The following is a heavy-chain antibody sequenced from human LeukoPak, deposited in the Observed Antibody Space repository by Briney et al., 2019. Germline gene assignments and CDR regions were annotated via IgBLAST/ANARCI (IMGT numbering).Heavy chain of an antibody. CDR2: IYPGDSDT. J-gene: IGHJ4*02. Sequence: GESLKISCKGSGYSFTSYWIGWVRQMPGKGLEWMGIIYPGDSDTRYSPSFQGQVTISADRSISTAYLQWSSLMASDTAMYYCARLPKDIVVVVAATHWGQGTLVTVSS. V-gene: IGHV5-51*01. D-gene: IGHD2-15*01. CDR3: ARLPKDIVVVVAATH. CDR1: GYSFTSYW.